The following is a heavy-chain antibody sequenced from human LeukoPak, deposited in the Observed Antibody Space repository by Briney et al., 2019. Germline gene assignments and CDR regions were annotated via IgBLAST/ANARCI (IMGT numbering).Heavy chain of an antibody. CDR3: ASAPLVGATTGWFDP. J-gene: IGHJ5*02. CDR2: ILYDGSEK. CDR1: GFTFSRHP. V-gene: IGHV3-30*04. D-gene: IGHD1-26*01. Sequence: GGSLRLSCAASGFTFSRHPMHWVRQAPGKGLEWVAVILYDGSEKYYTESVKGRFTISRDNSKNTLYLQMNSLRAEDTAVYYCASAPLVGATTGWFDPWGQGTLVTVSS.